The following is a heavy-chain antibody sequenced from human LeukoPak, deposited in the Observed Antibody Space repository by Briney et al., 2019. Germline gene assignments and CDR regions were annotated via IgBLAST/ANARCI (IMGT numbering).Heavy chain of an antibody. J-gene: IGHJ4*02. V-gene: IGHV3-30*14. CDR2: ISYDGSNK. CDR3: AKEAHYPRLENYFITLDS. CDR1: GFTFSSYA. D-gene: IGHD1-1*01. Sequence: PGGSLRLSCAASGFTFSSYAMHWVRQAPGKGLEGVAGISYDGSNKYYADSVKGRFTISRDNSKHTLYLQMDSLRDEDTAFYYCAKEAHYPRLENYFITLDSWGQGTLVTVSS.